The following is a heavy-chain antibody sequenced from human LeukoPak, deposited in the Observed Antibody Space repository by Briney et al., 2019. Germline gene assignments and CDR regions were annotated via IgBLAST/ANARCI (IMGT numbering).Heavy chain of an antibody. CDR3: ARDLRAPWGGISWYFDL. Sequence: GGSLRLSCAASGLTFSSYAMTWVRQAPGKGLEWVSVIIGSGVSTYYADSVKGRFTISRDNSKNTLYLQMNSLRAEDTAVYYCARDLRAPWGGISWYFDLWGRGTLVTVSS. D-gene: IGHD3-16*01. V-gene: IGHV3-23*01. CDR2: IIGSGVST. J-gene: IGHJ2*01. CDR1: GLTFSSYA.